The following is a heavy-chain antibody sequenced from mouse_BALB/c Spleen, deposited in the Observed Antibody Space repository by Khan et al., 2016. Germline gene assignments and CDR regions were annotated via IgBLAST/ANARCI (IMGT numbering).Heavy chain of an antibody. V-gene: IGHV1-4*01. D-gene: IGHD2-14*01. CDR1: GYTFISYT. J-gene: IGHJ2*01. CDR2: INPSGGYT. Sequence: VKLLESGAELARPGASVKMSCKASGYTFISYTMHWVKQRPGQGLEWIGYINPSGGYTNYNQKFNDKATLTADKSSNTAYMLLSSLTSEDSAVYYCARSGNYRYGGLDYWGQGTTLTVSS. CDR3: ARSGNYRYGGLDY.